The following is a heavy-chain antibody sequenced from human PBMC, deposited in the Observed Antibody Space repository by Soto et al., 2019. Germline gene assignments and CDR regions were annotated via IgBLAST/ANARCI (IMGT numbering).Heavy chain of an antibody. J-gene: IGHJ6*02. CDR2: ISGSGGST. Sequence: EVQLLESGGGLVQPGGSLRLSCAASGFTFSSYAMSWVRQAPGKGLEWVSAISGSGGSTYCADSVKGRFTISRDNSKNTLYLQMNSLRAEDTAVYYCAKGGVQHYYGMDVWGQGTTVTVSS. V-gene: IGHV3-23*01. CDR3: AKGGVQHYYGMDV. CDR1: GFTFSSYA. D-gene: IGHD6-13*01.